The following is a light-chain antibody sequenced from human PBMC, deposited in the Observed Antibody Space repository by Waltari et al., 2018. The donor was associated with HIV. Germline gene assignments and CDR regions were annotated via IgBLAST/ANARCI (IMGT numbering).Light chain of an antibody. V-gene: IGLV2-14*01. J-gene: IGLJ3*02. CDR3: SSYKSSSTRV. CDR1: SSDVVGYNY. Sequence: QSALTQPASVSGSPAQSITITCTGTSSDVVGYNYVSWYQQHPGKAPKLMIYDVSNRPSGVANRFSGSKSGNTASLTISGLQAEDEADYYCSSYKSSSTRVFGGGTNLTVL. CDR2: DVS.